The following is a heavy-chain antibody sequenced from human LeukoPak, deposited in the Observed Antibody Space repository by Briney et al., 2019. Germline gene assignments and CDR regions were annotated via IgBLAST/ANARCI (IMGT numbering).Heavy chain of an antibody. Sequence: PGGSLRLSCAPSGFIFSSYSVNWVRQAPGKGLEWISYISSGSSGTIYYADSVKGRFAVSRDNGKNSLYLQMNSLGDEDTAVYYCARISGYTYWYFDLWGRGTLVTVSS. J-gene: IGHJ2*01. CDR1: GFIFSSYS. CDR3: ARISGYTYWYFDL. CDR2: ISSGSSGTI. D-gene: IGHD3-22*01. V-gene: IGHV3-48*02.